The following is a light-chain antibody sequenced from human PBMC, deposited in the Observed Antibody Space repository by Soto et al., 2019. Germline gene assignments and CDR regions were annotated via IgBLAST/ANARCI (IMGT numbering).Light chain of an antibody. CDR3: CSYTTTSTRV. CDR2: DVS. J-gene: IGLJ1*01. CDR1: SSDVGEYNY. V-gene: IGLV2-14*03. Sequence: QFALTQPASVSGSPGQSITISCTGTSSDVGEYNYVSWYQQHPGKAPKLMIYDVSSRPSGTSNRFSGSKSGNTASLTISGLQADDEADYYCCSYTTTSTRVFGTGTKLTVL.